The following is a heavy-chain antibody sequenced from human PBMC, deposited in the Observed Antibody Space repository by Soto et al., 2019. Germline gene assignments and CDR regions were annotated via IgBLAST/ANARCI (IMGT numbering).Heavy chain of an antibody. Sequence: SETLSLTCTVSGGSISSNYWSWIRQPPGKGLEWIGYIYYSGSTSYNPSFKGRVTISVDTSNNQISLKLASVTAADTAVYCCARHSHSSGPYLHFDNWGQGTLVTVS. CDR1: GGSISSNY. V-gene: IGHV4-59*08. J-gene: IGHJ4*02. CDR3: ARHSHSSGPYLHFDN. D-gene: IGHD6-19*01. CDR2: IYYSGST.